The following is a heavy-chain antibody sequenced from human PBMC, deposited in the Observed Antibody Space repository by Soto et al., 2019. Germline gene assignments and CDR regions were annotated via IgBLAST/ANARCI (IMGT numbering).Heavy chain of an antibody. V-gene: IGHV3-30-3*01. CDR3: ARPQNTYYYGSGSYYNFGY. CDR1: GFTFSSYA. J-gene: IGHJ4*02. D-gene: IGHD3-10*01. CDR2: ISYDGSNK. Sequence: QVQLVESGGGVVQPGRSLRLSCAASGFTFSSYAMHWVRQAPGKGLEWVAVISYDGSNKYYADSVKGRFTISRDNSKNTLYLQMNSLRAEDTAVYYCARPQNTYYYGSGSYYNFGYWGQGTLVTVSS.